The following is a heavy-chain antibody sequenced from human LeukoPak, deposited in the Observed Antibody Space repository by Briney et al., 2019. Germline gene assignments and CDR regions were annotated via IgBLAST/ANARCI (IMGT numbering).Heavy chain of an antibody. V-gene: IGHV1-3*01. D-gene: IGHD3-9*01. Sequence: APVKVSCKASGYTFTSYAMHWVRQAPGQRLEWMGWINAGNGNTKYSQKFQGRVTITRDTSASTAYMELSSLRSEDTAVYYCARGGLVYYDILTGHNWFDPWGQGTLVTVSS. CDR3: ARGGLVYYDILTGHNWFDP. CDR1: GYTFTSYA. CDR2: INAGNGNT. J-gene: IGHJ5*02.